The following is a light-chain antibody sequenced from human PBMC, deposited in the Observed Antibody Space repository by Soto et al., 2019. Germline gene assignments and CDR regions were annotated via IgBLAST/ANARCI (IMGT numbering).Light chain of an antibody. CDR3: QQYNNWLWT. CDR1: QSVNSN. CDR2: GAS. Sequence: EVVMTQSPATLSVSPGERATLSCRASQSVNSNLAWYQQKPGQAPRLLIHGASTRATGILARFSGSGFGTEFILTISSLQSEDFANYYCQQYNNWLWTFGQGTKVEIK. V-gene: IGKV3-15*01. J-gene: IGKJ1*01.